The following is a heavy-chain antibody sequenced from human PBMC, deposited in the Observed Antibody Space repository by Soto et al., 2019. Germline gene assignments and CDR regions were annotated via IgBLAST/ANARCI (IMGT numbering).Heavy chain of an antibody. V-gene: IGHV3-23*01. J-gene: IGHJ4*02. CDR1: GFTFSTYA. D-gene: IGHD5-12*01. CDR3: Y. CDR2: ISNSGHIT. Sequence: GGSLRLSCAASGFTFSTYAMNWVRLAPGKGLEWISVISNSGHITFYADSVKGRFTISRDNSKNTLYLQMNDPRGYSGYSNFDYWGQGSLVTVSS.